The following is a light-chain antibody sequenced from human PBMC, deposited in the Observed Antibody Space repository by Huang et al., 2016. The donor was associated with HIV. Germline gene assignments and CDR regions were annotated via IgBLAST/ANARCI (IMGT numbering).Light chain of an antibody. CDR2: LGS. V-gene: IGKV2-28*01. CDR1: QSLLHSNGYNY. J-gene: IGKJ1*01. Sequence: MGQSPLSLPVTPGEPASISCRSSQSLLHSNGYNYLDWYLQKPGQSPQLLIYLGSNRASGVPDRFSGSGSGTDFTLKISRVEAEDVGVYYCMQALQTWTFGQGTKVEIK. CDR3: MQALQTWT.